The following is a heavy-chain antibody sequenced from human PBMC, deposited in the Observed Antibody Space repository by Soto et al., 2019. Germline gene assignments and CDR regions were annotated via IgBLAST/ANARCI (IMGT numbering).Heavy chain of an antibody. CDR2: IYTSGST. D-gene: IGHD2-2*02. CDR3: ARTYCSSTSCYNAFFDY. V-gene: IGHV4-4*07. CDR1: GGSISSYY. Sequence: SETLSLTCTVSGGSISSYYWSWIRQPAGKGLEWIGRIYTSGSTNYNPSLKSRVTMSVGTSKNQFSLKLSSVTAADTAVYYCARTYCSSTSCYNAFFDYWGQGTLVTVSS. J-gene: IGHJ4*02.